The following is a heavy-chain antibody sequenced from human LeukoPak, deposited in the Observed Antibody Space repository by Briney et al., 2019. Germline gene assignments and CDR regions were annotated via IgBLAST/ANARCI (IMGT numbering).Heavy chain of an antibody. Sequence: SETLSLTCTVSGGSISSGSYYWSWIRQPAGKGLEWIGRIYTSGSTNYNPSLKSRVTISVDTSKNQFSLKLSSETAADTAVYYCARLQPIGFWFDPWGQGTLVTVSS. J-gene: IGHJ5*02. V-gene: IGHV4-61*02. D-gene: IGHD4-11*01. CDR2: IYTSGST. CDR3: ARLQPIGFWFDP. CDR1: GGSISSGSYY.